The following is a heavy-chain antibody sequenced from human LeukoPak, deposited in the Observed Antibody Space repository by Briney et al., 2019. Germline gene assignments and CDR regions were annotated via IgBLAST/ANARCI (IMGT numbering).Heavy chain of an antibody. CDR1: GFTLGSYA. CDR3: AKAPVSTCRGAFCYPFGY. J-gene: IGHJ4*02. V-gene: IGHV3-23*01. CDR2: ISDTGTT. Sequence: GRSLRLSCAAAGFTLGSYAMSWVRQEPGKGLEWVSAISDTGTTYHADSVKGRFTISRDSSKNTLFLQKNTLRPEDAAVYYCAKAPVSTCRGAFCYPFGYWGLGTLVTVSS. D-gene: IGHD2-15*01.